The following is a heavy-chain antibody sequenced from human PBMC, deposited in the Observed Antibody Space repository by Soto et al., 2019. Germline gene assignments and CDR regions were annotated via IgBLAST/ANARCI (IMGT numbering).Heavy chain of an antibody. D-gene: IGHD3-10*01. CDR2: IYYTGST. Sequence: SETLSLTCTVSGGSISTFYWSWIRQPPGKGLEWIGYIYYTGSTNYNPSLKSRVTISVDTSKNQFSLKLSSVTAADTAVYYCASRKSSPYFDYWGQGTLVTVSS. J-gene: IGHJ4*02. CDR1: GGSISTFY. CDR3: ASRKSSPYFDY. V-gene: IGHV4-59*08.